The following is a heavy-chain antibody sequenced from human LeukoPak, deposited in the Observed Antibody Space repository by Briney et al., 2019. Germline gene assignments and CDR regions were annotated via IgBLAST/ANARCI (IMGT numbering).Heavy chain of an antibody. Sequence: RSGGSLRLSCAASGFTFDDYGMSWVRQAPGKGLEWVSGINWNGGSTGYADSVKGRFTISRDNAKNSLYLQMNSLRAEDTALYYCARASAGSSWYRVWFDPWGQGTLVTVSS. CDR3: ARASAGSSWYRVWFDP. J-gene: IGHJ5*02. D-gene: IGHD6-13*01. CDR1: GFTFDDYG. V-gene: IGHV3-20*04. CDR2: INWNGGST.